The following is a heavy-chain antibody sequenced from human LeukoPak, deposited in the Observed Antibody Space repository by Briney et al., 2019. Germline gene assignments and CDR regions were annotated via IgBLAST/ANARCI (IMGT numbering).Heavy chain of an antibody. D-gene: IGHD4-17*01. CDR2: ISSSSSYI. Sequence: PGGSLRLSCEASGFTFSSYSMNWVRQAPGKGLEWVSSISSSSSYIYYADSVKGRFTISRDNAKNSLYLQMNSLRGEDTAVYYCASRSGGDYPYFDYWGQGTLVTVSS. J-gene: IGHJ4*02. CDR3: ASRSGGDYPYFDY. CDR1: GFTFSSYS. V-gene: IGHV3-21*01.